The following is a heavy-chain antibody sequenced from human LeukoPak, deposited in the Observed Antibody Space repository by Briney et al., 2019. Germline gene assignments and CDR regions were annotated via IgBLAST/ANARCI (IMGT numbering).Heavy chain of an antibody. CDR2: INAGNGNT. J-gene: IGHJ4*02. D-gene: IGHD4-17*01. Sequence: ASVKVSCKASGYTFTSYAMRWVRQAPGQRLEWMGWINAGNGNTKYSQKFQGRVTITRDTSASTAYMELSSLRSEDTAVYYCASSEGSVTPLDYWGQGTLVTVSS. CDR3: ASSEGSVTPLDY. CDR1: GYTFTSYA. V-gene: IGHV1-3*01.